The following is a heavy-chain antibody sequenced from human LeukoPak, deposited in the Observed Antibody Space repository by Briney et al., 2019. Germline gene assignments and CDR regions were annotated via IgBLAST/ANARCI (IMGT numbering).Heavy chain of an antibody. V-gene: IGHV3-7*01. CDR2: IKQDGSEK. J-gene: IGHJ4*02. D-gene: IGHD5-24*01. CDR1: RFTFSDYW. Sequence: GGSLRLSCAASRFTFSDYWMSWVRQAPGKGLEWVANIKQDGSEKYYVDSVKGRFTISRDNAKNSLYLQMNSLRAEDTAVYCCANGDGFDYWGQGTLVTVSS. CDR3: ANGDGFDY.